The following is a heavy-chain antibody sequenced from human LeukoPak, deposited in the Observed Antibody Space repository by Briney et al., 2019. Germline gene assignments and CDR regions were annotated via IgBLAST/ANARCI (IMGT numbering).Heavy chain of an antibody. CDR1: GYTYTTYG. Sequence: WASVKVSCKASGYTYTTYGISWVRQAPGQGLEWMGWISGNGYNTKYVQEFQGRVTMTTDTSTSTAYMDLRSLRSDDTAIYYCARVHGYYIGLYYFDYWGQGTLVTVSS. CDR2: ISGNGYNT. CDR3: ARVHGYYIGLYYFDY. D-gene: IGHD4-17*01. V-gene: IGHV1-18*01. J-gene: IGHJ4*02.